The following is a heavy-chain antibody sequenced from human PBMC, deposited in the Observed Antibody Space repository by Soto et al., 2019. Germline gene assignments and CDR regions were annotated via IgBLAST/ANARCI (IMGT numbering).Heavy chain of an antibody. CDR1: GGSISSGGYY. CDR3: ARDRVGGVPFDY. CDR2: IYYSGST. V-gene: IGHV4-31*03. J-gene: IGHJ4*02. D-gene: IGHD1-26*01. Sequence: QVQLQESGPGLVKPSQTLSLTCTVSGGSISSGGYYWSWIRQHPGKGLEWIGYIYYSGSTYYNPSLKSRVTISVVTSKHQSSLKLSSATARDTAVYYGARDRVGGVPFDYCGQGPLVAVPS.